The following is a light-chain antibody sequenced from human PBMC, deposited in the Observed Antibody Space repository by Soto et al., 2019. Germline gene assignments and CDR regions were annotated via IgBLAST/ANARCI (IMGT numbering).Light chain of an antibody. J-gene: IGKJ1*01. Sequence: DIQMTPSPSSLSASVGDRVTITCRASQGISTYLNWYQQKPGKAPKLLIYAASSLQSGVPSRFSGSESETDFTLTISSLQPEDFANYSCQQSYSTTWTSGQGTKVEIK. CDR1: QGISTY. CDR3: QQSYSTTWT. CDR2: AAS. V-gene: IGKV1-39*01.